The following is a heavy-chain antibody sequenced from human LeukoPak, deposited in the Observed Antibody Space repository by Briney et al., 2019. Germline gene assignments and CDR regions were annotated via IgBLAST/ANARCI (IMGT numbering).Heavy chain of an antibody. V-gene: IGHV4-38-2*02. CDR2: IYHSGST. CDR1: GYSISSGYY. D-gene: IGHD5-12*01. CDR3: ARVRGYSDYYYYMDV. J-gene: IGHJ6*03. Sequence: SETLSLTCTASGYSISSGYYWGWIRQPPGKGLERIGSIYHSGSTYYNPSLKSPVIISVDTSKNQFSLKLSSVTAADTAVYYCARVRGYSDYYYYMDVWGKGTTVTISS.